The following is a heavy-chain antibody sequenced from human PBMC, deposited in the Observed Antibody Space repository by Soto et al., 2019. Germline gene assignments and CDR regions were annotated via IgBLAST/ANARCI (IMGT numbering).Heavy chain of an antibody. CDR3: AKGDCSGGRCYRGFDY. D-gene: IGHD2-15*01. CDR1: GFTFSSYD. V-gene: IGHV3-23*01. Sequence: EVQVLESGGGLVQPGGSLRLSCVGSGFTFSSYDMSWVRQAPGKGLEWVSGVSASGSITSYADSAKGRFTISRDNAKNAMDLQMNSLRAEDTAVYYCAKGDCSGGRCYRGFDYWGQGTLVTVSS. CDR2: VSASGSIT. J-gene: IGHJ4*02.